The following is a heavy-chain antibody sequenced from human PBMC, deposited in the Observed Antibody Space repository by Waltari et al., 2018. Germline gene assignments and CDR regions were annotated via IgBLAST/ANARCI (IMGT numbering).Heavy chain of an antibody. CDR1: GGSFSGYS. J-gene: IGHJ6*02. V-gene: IGHV4-34*01. Sequence: QVQLQQWGAGLLKPSETLSLTCAVYGGSFSGYSWSWIRQPPGKGLEWIGEINHSGSTNYNPSLKSRVTISVDTSKNQFSLKLSSVTAADTAVYYCAKMTPGYYYYGMDVWGQGTTVTVSS. CDR3: AKMTPGYYYYGMDV. CDR2: INHSGST.